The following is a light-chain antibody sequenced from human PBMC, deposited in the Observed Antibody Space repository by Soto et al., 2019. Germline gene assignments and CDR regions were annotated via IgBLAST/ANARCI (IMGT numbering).Light chain of an antibody. V-gene: IGLV2-8*01. CDR1: SSDVGGYNY. Sequence: QSALTQPPSASGSPGQSVTISCTGTSSDVGGYNYVSWYQQHPGKAPKLIIYGVSSRPSGVPDRFSGSKSGNTASLTVSGLQAEDEADYYCSSNAGSNTVVFGGGNKLTVL. CDR3: SSNAGSNTVV. J-gene: IGLJ3*02. CDR2: GVS.